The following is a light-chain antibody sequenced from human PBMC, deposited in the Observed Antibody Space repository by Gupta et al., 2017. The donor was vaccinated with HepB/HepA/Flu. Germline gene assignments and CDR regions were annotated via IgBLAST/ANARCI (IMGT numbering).Light chain of an antibody. CDR3: MIWHISSWV. CDR2: YKSDSDK. J-gene: IGLJ3*02. CDR1: IDLYVGTYR. Sequence: QAILTQPSSLPAAAGASASLTCHLQIDLYVGTYRIYWYQQKPGSPLQYVLRYKSDSDKQQASGVPSRFPGSKDASANAGILVISGLQSEDEADYYCMIWHISSWVFGGGTKLTVL. V-gene: IGLV5-45*02.